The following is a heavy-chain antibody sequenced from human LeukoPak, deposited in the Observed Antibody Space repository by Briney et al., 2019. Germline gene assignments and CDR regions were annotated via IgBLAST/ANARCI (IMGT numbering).Heavy chain of an antibody. Sequence: GGSLRLSCAASGFTFSSYGMHWVRQAPGKGLEWVAVISYDGSNKNYADSVKGRFTISRDNSKNTLHLQMDSLRTEDTAVYYCAKDRSSGYHYYFDYWGQGTLVTVSS. CDR2: ISYDGSNK. CDR3: AKDRSSGYHYYFDY. CDR1: GFTFSSYG. J-gene: IGHJ4*02. V-gene: IGHV3-30*18. D-gene: IGHD3-22*01.